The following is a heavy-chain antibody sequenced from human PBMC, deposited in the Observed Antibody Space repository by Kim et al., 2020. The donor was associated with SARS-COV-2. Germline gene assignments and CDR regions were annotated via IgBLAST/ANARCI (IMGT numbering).Heavy chain of an antibody. CDR1: GFTFSSYS. D-gene: IGHD1-26*01. V-gene: IGHV3-21*04. CDR3: ARDMVDLGALDY. CDR2: ISSSSSYI. Sequence: GGSLRLSCAASGFTFSSYSMNWVRQAPGKGLEWVSSISSSSSYIYYADSVKGRFTISRDNAKNSLYLQMNSLRAEDTAVYYCARDMVDLGALDYWGQGTLVTVSS. J-gene: IGHJ4*02.